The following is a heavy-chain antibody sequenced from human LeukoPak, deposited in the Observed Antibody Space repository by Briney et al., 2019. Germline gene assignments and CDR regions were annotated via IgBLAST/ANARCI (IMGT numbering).Heavy chain of an antibody. CDR1: GFTFSSYW. CDR3: ARDLGRITIFGVVTQNTS. D-gene: IGHD3-3*01. CDR2: IKQDGSEK. J-gene: IGHJ4*02. V-gene: IGHV3-7*01. Sequence: GRSLRLSCAASGFTFSSYWMSWVRQAPGKGLEWVANIKQDGSEKYYVDSVKGRFTISRDNAKNSLYLQMNSLRAEDTAVYYCARDLGRITIFGVVTQNTSGGQGTLVTVSS.